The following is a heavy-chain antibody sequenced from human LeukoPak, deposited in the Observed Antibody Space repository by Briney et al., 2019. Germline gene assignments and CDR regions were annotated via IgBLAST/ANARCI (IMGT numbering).Heavy chain of an antibody. CDR3: ARVFGAGYSDY. D-gene: IGHD4/OR15-4a*01. CDR1: GFTFSSYS. CDR2: ISSSSSTI. J-gene: IGHJ4*02. Sequence: GGSLRLSCAASGFTFSSYSMNWVRQAPGKGLEWVSYISSSSSTIYYADSVKGRFTISRDNAKNSLYLQMNSLRAEDTAVYYCARVFGAGYSDYWGQGTLVTVSS. V-gene: IGHV3-48*04.